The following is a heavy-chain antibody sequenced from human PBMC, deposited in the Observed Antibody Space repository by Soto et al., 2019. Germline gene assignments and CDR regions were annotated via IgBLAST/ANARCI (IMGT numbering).Heavy chain of an antibody. CDR1: GFTLSGYW. CDR3: ARFSDPSPPLFGP. V-gene: IGHV3-7*01. D-gene: IGHD2-21*01. Sequence: EVQLVESGGGLVQPGGSLRLSCAASGFTLSGYWMSWVRQAPGKGLEWVANIKQDGNEKYYVDSVKGRFTISRDNAKNSLYLQMNSLRVEDTAMYYCARFSDPSPPLFGPWGQGTLVTVSS. J-gene: IGHJ5*02. CDR2: IKQDGNEK.